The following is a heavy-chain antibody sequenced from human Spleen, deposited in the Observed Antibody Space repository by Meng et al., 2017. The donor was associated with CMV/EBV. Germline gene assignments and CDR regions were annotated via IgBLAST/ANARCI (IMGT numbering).Heavy chain of an antibody. J-gene: IGHJ4*02. CDR2: IKSRLDGGTT. CDR3: ITEGSSWSFDY. Sequence: AASGFTFTKAWMSWVRQAPGKGLEWVGHIKSRLDGGTTDYAAPVKGRFTISRDDSRNTVFLQMNSLKVEDTAVYYCITEGSSWSFDYWGQGTLVTVSS. CDR1: GFTFTKAW. V-gene: IGHV3-15*01. D-gene: IGHD6-13*01.